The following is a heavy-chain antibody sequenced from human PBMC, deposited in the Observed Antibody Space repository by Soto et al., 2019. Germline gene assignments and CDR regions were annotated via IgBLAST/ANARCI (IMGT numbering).Heavy chain of an antibody. V-gene: IGHV3-9*01. D-gene: IGHD5-18*01. Sequence: EVQLVESGGGLVQPGRSLRLSCAASGFTFDDYPMHWVRQAPGKGLEWVSGISWNSVSIGYADSVKGRFTISRDNVRNSLYLQMDSLKTEDAALYYCARALRTGYSHGYDFWGQGTLVTVSS. J-gene: IGHJ4*02. CDR3: ARALRTGYSHGYDF. CDR2: ISWNSVSI. CDR1: GFTFDDYP.